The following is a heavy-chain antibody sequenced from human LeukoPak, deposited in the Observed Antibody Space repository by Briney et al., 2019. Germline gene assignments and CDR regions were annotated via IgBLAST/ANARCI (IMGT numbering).Heavy chain of an antibody. CDR3: ARDSDSGYDFDY. V-gene: IGHV3-30-3*01. CDR2: VSYDGSNK. CDR1: GFTFSSYA. D-gene: IGHD5-12*01. Sequence: GGSLRLSCAASGFTFSSYAMHWVRQAPGKGLEWVAVVSYDGSNKYYADSVKGRFTISRDNSKNTLYLQMNSLRAEDTAVYYCARDSDSGYDFDYWGQGTLVTVSS. J-gene: IGHJ4*02.